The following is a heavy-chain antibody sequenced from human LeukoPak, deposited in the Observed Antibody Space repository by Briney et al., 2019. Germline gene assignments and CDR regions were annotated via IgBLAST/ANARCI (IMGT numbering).Heavy chain of an antibody. CDR2: ISSSSSYT. CDR1: GFTFSDYY. D-gene: IGHD3-10*01. CDR3: ASVTMVRGVMRSGGPYYFEY. V-gene: IGHV3-11*06. Sequence: GGSLRLSCAASGFTFSDYYMSWIRQAPGKGLEXXXYISSSSSYTNYADSVKGRFTISRDNAKNSLYLQMNSLRAEDAAVYYCASVTMVRGVMRSGGPYYFEYWGQGTLVTVSS. J-gene: IGHJ4*02.